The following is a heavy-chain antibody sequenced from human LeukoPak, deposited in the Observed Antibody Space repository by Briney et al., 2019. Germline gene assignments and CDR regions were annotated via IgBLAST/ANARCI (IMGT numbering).Heavy chain of an antibody. CDR3: ARGPSSSWYGDY. CDR1: GGSISSSYYY. J-gene: IGHJ4*02. CDR2: IYYSGST. V-gene: IGHV4-39*01. D-gene: IGHD6-13*01. Sequence: SETLSLTCTVSGGSISSSYYYWGWIRQPPGKGLEWIGSIYYSGSTYYNPSLKSRVTISVDTSKNQFSLKLRSVTAADTAVYYCARGPSSSWYGDYWGQGTLVTVSS.